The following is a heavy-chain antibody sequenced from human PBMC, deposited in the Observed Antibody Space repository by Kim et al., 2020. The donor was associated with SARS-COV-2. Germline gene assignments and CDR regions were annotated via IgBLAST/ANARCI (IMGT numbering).Heavy chain of an antibody. D-gene: IGHD3-22*01. CDR2: IYRGGST. CDR3: ASLGGLAYYYESYDGMDV. J-gene: IGHJ6*02. Sequence: LSLTCAASGFTVSSNYMSWVRQAPGKGLEWVSVIYRGGSTYYADSVRGRFTISRDNSKNMLYLQMNGLRAEDTAVYYCASLGGLAYYYESYDGMDVWGQGNTVTVS. V-gene: IGHV3-53*01. CDR1: GFTVSSNY.